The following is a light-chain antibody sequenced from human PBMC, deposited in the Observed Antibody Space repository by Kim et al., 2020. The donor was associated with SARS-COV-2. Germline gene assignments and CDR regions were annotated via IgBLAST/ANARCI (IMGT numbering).Light chain of an antibody. V-gene: IGLV1-44*01. CDR2: SDH. CDR3: ATWDDSLNAWV. Sequence: QSVLTQQPSASGNPGQRVTISCSGSGSNIGINTVNWYQQFPGTAPKLLIYSDHQRPSGVPDRFSASKSGTSASLAISGLRSGDEAAYYCATWDDSLNAWVFGGGTQLTFL. CDR1: GSNIGINT. J-gene: IGLJ3*02.